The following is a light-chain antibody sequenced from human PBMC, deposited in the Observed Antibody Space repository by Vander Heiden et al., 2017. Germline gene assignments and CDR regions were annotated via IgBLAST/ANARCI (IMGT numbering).Light chain of an antibody. CDR2: WAS. CDR3: QQYYSTPLS. Sequence: VTTHFPHVLAVSLRERATIHCESSQSVLYSSKNKNYLAWYQQKPGQPPKLLIYWASTRESGVPDRFSGSGSGTDFPLTISSLQAEDVAVYYCQQYYSTPLSFGGGTKVEIK. CDR1: QSVLYSSKNKNY. V-gene: IGKV4-1*01. J-gene: IGKJ4*01.